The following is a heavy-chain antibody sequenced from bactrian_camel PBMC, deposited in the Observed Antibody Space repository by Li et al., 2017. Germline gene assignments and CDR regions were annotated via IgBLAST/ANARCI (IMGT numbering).Heavy chain of an antibody. V-gene: IGHV3S28*01. Sequence: QLVESGGGSVQAGGSLRLSCVASGDTIGRYYMGWFRQSPGKQREGVAIIYTGTKSVYGDTTYYPGSVKGRFTISQDNLKKTLYLQMTDLKPEDSAMYCCARRSTACTGDWKTTNFAAWGRGTQVTVS. J-gene: IGHJ6*01. D-gene: IGHD1*01. CDR1: GDTIGRYY. CDR3: ARRSTACTGDWKTTNFAA. CDR2: IYTGTKSVYGDTT.